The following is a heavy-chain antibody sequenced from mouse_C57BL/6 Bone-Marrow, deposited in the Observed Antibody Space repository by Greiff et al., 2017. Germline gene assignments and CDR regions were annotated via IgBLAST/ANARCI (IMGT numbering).Heavy chain of an antibody. CDR1: GYSITSCYY. CDR2: ISYDGSN. CDR3: ASAYDGGDWGFAY. D-gene: IGHD2-3*01. Sequence: SGPGLVKPSPSLSLTCSVTGYSITSCYYWYWIRQFPGNQLECMGYISYDGSNNYNPSFKNQNSITRDTSKNQFFLKLNTVTTKDTATYYGASAYDGGDWGFAYGGQGNVVTVSA. J-gene: IGHJ3*01. V-gene: IGHV3-6*01.